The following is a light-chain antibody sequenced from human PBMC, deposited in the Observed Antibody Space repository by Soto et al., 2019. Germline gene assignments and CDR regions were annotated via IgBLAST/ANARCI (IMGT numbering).Light chain of an antibody. J-gene: IGLJ2*01. CDR2: EVS. CDR3: VSYAGSKLI. Sequence: QSALTQPPSASGSPGQSVTISCTGSSGDIGAYNYVSWYQQHPGKAPKLIVYEVSNRPSGVPDRLSGSKSGNTASLTVSGFQAEDEADYYCVSYAGSKLIFGGGTKLTVL. V-gene: IGLV2-8*01. CDR1: SGDIGAYNY.